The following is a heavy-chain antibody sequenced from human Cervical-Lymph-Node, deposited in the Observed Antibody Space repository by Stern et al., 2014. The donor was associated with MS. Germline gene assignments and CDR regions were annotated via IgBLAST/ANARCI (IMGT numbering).Heavy chain of an antibody. J-gene: IGHJ3*02. Sequence: VQLVQSGPEVKKPGTSVKVSCKASGFTFTSSAVQWVRQARGHRLEGKGWIGVGSGNTNYAQKFQERVTITRDMSTSTAYMELSSLRSEDTAVYYCAAEPMYYSDSVGAFDIWGQGTMVTVSS. V-gene: IGHV1-58*01. CDR2: IGVGSGNT. CDR1: GFTFTSSA. CDR3: AAEPMYYSDSVGAFDI. D-gene: IGHD3-22*01.